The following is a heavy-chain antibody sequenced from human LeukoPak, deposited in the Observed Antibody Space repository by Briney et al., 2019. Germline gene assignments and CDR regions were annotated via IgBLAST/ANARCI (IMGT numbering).Heavy chain of an antibody. CDR1: GFTFSDYY. V-gene: IGHV3-11*06. Sequence: GGSLRLSCEASGFTFSDYYMSWIRQAPGKGLEWISYISGSSGHINYADSVKGRFTISRDNAKKSVYLQMDSLRAEDTAVYYCARDQIGSWWGQGTLVIVSS. CDR3: ARDQIGSW. CDR2: ISGSSGHI. D-gene: IGHD6-13*01. J-gene: IGHJ4*02.